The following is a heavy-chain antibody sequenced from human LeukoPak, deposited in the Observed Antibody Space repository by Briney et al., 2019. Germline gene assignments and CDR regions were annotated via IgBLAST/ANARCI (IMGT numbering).Heavy chain of an antibody. CDR3: ARGNSLVIDAFDI. J-gene: IGHJ3*02. V-gene: IGHV1-2*02. CDR2: INPNSGGT. Sequence: VASVKVSCKASGYTFTGYYMHWVRQAPGQGLEWMGWINPNSGGTNYAQKFQGRVTMTRDTSISTAYMERSRLRSDDTAVYYCARGNSLVIDAFDIWGQGTMVTVSS. D-gene: IGHD3-9*01. CDR1: GYTFTGYY.